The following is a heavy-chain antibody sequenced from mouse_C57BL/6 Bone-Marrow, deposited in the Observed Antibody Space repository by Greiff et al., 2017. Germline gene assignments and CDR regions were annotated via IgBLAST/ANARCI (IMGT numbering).Heavy chain of an antibody. CDR3: ARSGDYVYAMDY. CDR2: LNPGSGGT. CDR1: GYAFTNYL. J-gene: IGHJ4*01. Sequence: VQLQQSGAELVRPGTSVKVSCKASGYAFTNYLIEWVKQRPGQGLEWIGVLNPGSGGTNYNEKFKGKATLTADKSSSTAYMQLSSLTSEDSAVYFCARSGDYVYAMDYWGQGTSVTVSS. V-gene: IGHV1-54*01. D-gene: IGHD2-4*01.